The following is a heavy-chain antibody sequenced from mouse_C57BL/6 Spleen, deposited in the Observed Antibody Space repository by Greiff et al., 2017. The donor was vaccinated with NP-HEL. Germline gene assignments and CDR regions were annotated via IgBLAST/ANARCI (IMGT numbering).Heavy chain of an antibody. CDR1: GYTFTSYW. Sequence: QVQLQQSGAELVQPGASVQMSCKASGYTFTSYWLTWVKQRPGQGLEWIGDIYPGSGSPNYNEKFKSKATLTVDTSSSTAYMKLSSLTSEDSAGYYCAKSITTVGGYFDYWGQGTTLTVSS. CDR3: AKSITTVGGYFDY. CDR2: IYPGSGSP. D-gene: IGHD1-1*01. J-gene: IGHJ2*01. V-gene: IGHV1-55*01.